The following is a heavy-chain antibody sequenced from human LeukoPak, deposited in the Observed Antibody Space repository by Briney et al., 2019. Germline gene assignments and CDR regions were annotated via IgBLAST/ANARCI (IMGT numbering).Heavy chain of an antibody. V-gene: IGHV3-48*01. CDR2: ISSSSSTI. D-gene: IGHD3-16*01. CDR1: GFTFSSYS. Sequence: GGSLRLSCAASGFTFSSYSMTWVRQAPGKGLEWVSYISSSSSTIYYADSVKGRFTISRDNAKNSLYLQMNSLRAEDTAVYYCARACMITFGGATKYYFDYWGQGTLVTVSS. J-gene: IGHJ4*02. CDR3: ARACMITFGGATKYYFDY.